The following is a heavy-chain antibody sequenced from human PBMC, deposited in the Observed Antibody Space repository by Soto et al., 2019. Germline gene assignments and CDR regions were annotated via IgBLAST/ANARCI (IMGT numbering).Heavy chain of an antibody. CDR1: GGAISSGGDS. V-gene: IGHV4-30-2*01. Sequence: SETLSLTCAVSGGAISSGGDSGSWIRHTPGRGLECIGYIYHIGSTYYSPSLKSRVTISVDRSKNQFSLKLSSVTAADTAVYYCARGPPLGYWGQGTLVTVSS. CDR3: ARGPPLGY. J-gene: IGHJ4*02. CDR2: IYHIGST.